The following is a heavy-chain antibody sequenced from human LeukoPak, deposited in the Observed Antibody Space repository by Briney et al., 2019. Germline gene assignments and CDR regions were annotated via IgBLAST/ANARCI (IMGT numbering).Heavy chain of an antibody. CDR1: GASVSTTAYF. D-gene: IGHD5-24*01. CDR2: IYSSGNS. Sequence: SETLSLTCSVSGASVSTTAYFWNWIRQPAGEGLEWTGRIYSSGNSDYNPSLQSRVTMSLDTSKNQFSLSMNSVTAADSAVYFCASYREAYDLYPHGLDVWGRGTVVPVSS. J-gene: IGHJ3*01. V-gene: IGHV4-61*02. CDR3: ASYREAYDLYPHGLDV.